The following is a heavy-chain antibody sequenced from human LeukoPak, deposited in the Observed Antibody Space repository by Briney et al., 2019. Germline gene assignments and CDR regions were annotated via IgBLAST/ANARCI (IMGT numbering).Heavy chain of an antibody. J-gene: IGHJ4*02. CDR2: IYYSGST. CDR3: ATQTFYDSSGYYYFGFDY. Sequence: SETLSLTCTVSGGSISSYYWSWTRQPPGKGLEWIGYIYYSGSTNYNPSLKSRVTISVDTSKNQFSLKLSSVTAADTAVYYCATQTFYDSSGYYYFGFDYWGQGTLVTVSS. D-gene: IGHD3-22*01. V-gene: IGHV4-59*01. CDR1: GGSISSYY.